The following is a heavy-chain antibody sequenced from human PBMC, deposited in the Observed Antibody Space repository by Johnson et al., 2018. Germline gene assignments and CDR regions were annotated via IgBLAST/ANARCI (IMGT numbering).Heavy chain of an antibody. J-gene: IGHJ2*01. CDR3: ARLSTGSHWYFDP. CDR2: LYPGDSDT. V-gene: IGHV5-51*01. Sequence: VQLVESGAEVKKPGESXKISCKGSGYSFTTYWITWVRQMPGKGLEWTGLLYPGDSDTTYSPYFQGQVTISADGSISTAYLQWSSLKASDPAMYYCARLSTGSHWYFDPWGRGTLVTVSS. CDR1: GYSFTTYW.